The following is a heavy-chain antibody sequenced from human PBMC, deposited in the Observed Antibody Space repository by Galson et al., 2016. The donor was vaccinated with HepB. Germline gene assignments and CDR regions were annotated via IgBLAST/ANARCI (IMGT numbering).Heavy chain of an antibody. CDR2: IRSKADSYAT. V-gene: IGHV3-73*01. CDR3: TRHWENLNDRFDF. D-gene: IGHD1-1*01. CDR1: GFTFSGSG. J-gene: IGHJ4*02. Sequence: SLRLSCAASGFTFSGSGIHWVRQASGKGLEWVGRIRSKADSYATAYAASAKGRFTISIDDSKNTAYLQMNSLKTEDTAVYYCTRHWENLNDRFDFWGQGTLVTVSA.